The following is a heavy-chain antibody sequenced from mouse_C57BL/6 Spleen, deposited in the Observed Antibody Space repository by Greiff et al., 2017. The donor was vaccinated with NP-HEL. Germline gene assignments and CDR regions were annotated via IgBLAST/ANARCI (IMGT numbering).Heavy chain of an antibody. CDR1: GFTFSDYG. CDR3: ANGYGSGFAY. J-gene: IGHJ3*01. D-gene: IGHD1-1*01. V-gene: IGHV5-17*01. Sequence: EVKLVESGGGLVKPGGSLKLSCAASGFTFSDYGMHWVRQAPEKGLEWVAYISSGSSTIYYADTVKGRFTISRDNAKNTLFLQMTSLRSEDTAMYYCANGYGSGFAYWGQGTLVTVSA. CDR2: ISSGSSTI.